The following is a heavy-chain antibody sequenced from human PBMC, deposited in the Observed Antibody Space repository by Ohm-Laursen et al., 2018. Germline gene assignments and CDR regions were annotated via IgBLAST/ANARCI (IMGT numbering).Heavy chain of an antibody. CDR3: ARPKEYYDYVWGSYRHYYYGMDV. Sequence: ASVKVSCKASGGGFSSYAISWVRQAPGQGLEWMGWMNPNSGNTGYAQKFQGRVTMTRNTSISTAYMELSSLRSEDTAVYYCARPKEYYDYVWGSYRHYYYGMDVWGQGTTVTVSS. CDR1: GGGFSSYA. J-gene: IGHJ6*02. CDR2: MNPNSGNT. V-gene: IGHV1-8*02. D-gene: IGHD3-16*02.